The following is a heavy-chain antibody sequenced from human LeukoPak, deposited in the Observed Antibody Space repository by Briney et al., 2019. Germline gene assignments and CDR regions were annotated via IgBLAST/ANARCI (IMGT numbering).Heavy chain of an antibody. J-gene: IGHJ2*01. CDR3: ARDRDEGFDL. Sequence: SETLSLTCTVSGGSISSYYWSWIRQPPGKGLEWIGYIYYSGSTNYNPSLKSRVIISIDTSKNQISLSLSSVTAADTAVYYCARDRDEGFDLWGRGTLVTVSS. CDR2: IYYSGST. CDR1: GGSISSYY. V-gene: IGHV4-59*01.